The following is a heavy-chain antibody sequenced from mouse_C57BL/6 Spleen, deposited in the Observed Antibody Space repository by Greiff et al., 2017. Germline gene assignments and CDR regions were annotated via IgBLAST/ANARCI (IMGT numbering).Heavy chain of an antibody. CDR2: ISSGSSTI. CDR3: ARVYYDYDDWYFDV. J-gene: IGHJ1*03. V-gene: IGHV5-17*01. CDR1: GFTFSDYG. D-gene: IGHD2-4*01. Sequence: EVHLVESGGGLVKPGGSLKLSCAASGFTFSDYGMHWVRQAPEKGLEWVAYISSGSSTIYYADTVKGRFTISRDNAKNTLFLQMTSLRSEDTAMYYCARVYYDYDDWYFDVWGTGTTVTVSS.